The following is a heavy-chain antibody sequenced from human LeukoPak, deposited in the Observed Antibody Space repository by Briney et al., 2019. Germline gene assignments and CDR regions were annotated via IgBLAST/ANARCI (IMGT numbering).Heavy chain of an antibody. CDR2: IIPIFGTA. CDR1: GGTFSSYA. CDR3: ARPRDGYNYAPFDY. Sequence: SVKASCKASGGTFSSYAISWVRQAPGQGLEWMGGIIPIFGTANYAQKFQGRVTITADESTSTAYMELSSLRSEDTAVYYCARPRDGYNYAPFDYWGQGTLVTVSS. V-gene: IGHV1-69*13. D-gene: IGHD5-24*01. J-gene: IGHJ4*02.